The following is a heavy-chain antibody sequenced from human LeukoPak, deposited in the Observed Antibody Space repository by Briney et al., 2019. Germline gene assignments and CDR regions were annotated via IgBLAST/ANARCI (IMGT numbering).Heavy chain of an antibody. CDR2: ISASGGDAGT. Sequence: SGGSLRLSCAASGFTFSTYAMTWVRQAPGKGLEWVSSISASGGDAGTYYADSVNGRFTISRDNSRNTLYLQMNSLSAEDTALYYCAKDFAPYGSGSYFTSWGQGTLVTVSS. CDR3: AKDFAPYGSGSYFTS. J-gene: IGHJ5*02. V-gene: IGHV3-23*01. D-gene: IGHD3-10*01. CDR1: GFTFSTYA.